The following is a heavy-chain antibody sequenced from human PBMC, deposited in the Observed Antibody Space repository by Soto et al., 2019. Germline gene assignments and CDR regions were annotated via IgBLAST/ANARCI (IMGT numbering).Heavy chain of an antibody. J-gene: IGHJ4*02. V-gene: IGHV4-34*01. CDR3: ARGGTYYYGSGSFGH. CDR1: GGSFSGYY. CDR2: INHSGST. D-gene: IGHD3-10*01. Sequence: SETLSLTCGVYGGSFSGYYLSCIRQPPGKGLEWIGEINHSGSTNYNPSLKSRVTISVDTSKNQFSLKLSSVTAADTAVYYCARGGTYYYGSGSFGHWGQGTLVTVPQ.